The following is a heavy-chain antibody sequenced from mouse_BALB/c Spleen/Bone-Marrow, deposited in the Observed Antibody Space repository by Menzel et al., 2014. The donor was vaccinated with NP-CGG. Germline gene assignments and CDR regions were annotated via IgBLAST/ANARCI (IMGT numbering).Heavy chain of an antibody. CDR1: GFDFGRYW. D-gene: IGHD1-2*01. CDR3: AKNYYYGYVAY. V-gene: IGHV4-1*02. Sequence: EVQGVESGGGLVQPGGSLKLSCAASGFDFGRYWMTWVRQAPGKGLEWIGEINPASSTINYTPSLKDKFIISRDNAKNTLYLQMSKVRSEDTALYYCAKNYYYGYVAYWGQGTLVTVSA. J-gene: IGHJ3*01. CDR2: INPASSTI.